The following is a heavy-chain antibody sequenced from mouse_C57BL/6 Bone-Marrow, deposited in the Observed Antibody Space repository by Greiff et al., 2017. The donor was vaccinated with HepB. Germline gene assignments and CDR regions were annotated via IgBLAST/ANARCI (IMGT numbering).Heavy chain of an antibody. CDR3: ARDYYGHYFDY. D-gene: IGHD1-2*01. CDR2: ISDGGSYT. V-gene: IGHV5-4*03. CDR1: GFTFSSYA. Sequence: EVMLVESGGGLVKPGGSLKLSCAASGFTFSSYAMSWVRQTPEKRLEWVATISDGGSYTYYPDNVKGRFTISRDNAKNNLYLQMSHLKSEDTAMYYCARDYYGHYFDYWGQGTTLTVSS. J-gene: IGHJ2*01.